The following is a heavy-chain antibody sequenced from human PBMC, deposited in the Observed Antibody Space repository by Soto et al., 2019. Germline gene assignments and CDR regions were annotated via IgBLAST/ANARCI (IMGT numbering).Heavy chain of an antibody. V-gene: IGHV1-18*04. CDR1: GYTFTGYG. D-gene: IGHD3-10*01. J-gene: IGHJ3*02. Sequence: ASVKVSCKASGYTFTGYGISWVRQAPGQGLEWMGWISAYNGNTNYAQKIQGRVTMTTDTSTSTAYMELRSLRSDDTAVYYCARDLVVREIIALKNCFDIWGQGPMVTVSS. CDR2: ISAYNGNT. CDR3: ARDLVVREIIALKNCFDI.